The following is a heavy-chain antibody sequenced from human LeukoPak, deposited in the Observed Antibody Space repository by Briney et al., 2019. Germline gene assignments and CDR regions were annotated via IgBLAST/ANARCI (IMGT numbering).Heavy chain of an antibody. J-gene: IGHJ4*02. V-gene: IGHV3-7*04. CDR2: IHQDGNEK. CDR1: GFTFSTYN. D-gene: IGHD2-15*01. CDR3: ARGDKFSGDY. Sequence: GGSLRLSCAASGFTFSTYNMNWVRQAPGKGLEWVANIHQDGNEKYYVDSVKGRFTISRDNAKNSLYLQMNSLRAEDTAVYYCARGDKFSGDYWGQGTLVTVSS.